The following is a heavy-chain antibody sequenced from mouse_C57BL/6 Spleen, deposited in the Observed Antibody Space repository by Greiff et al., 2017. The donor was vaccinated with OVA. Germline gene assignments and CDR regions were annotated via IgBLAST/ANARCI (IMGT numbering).Heavy chain of an antibody. V-gene: IGHV1-55*01. Sequence: QVHVKQPGAELVKPGASAKMSCKASGYTFTSYWITWVKQRPGQGLEWIGDIYPGSGSTNYNEKFKSKATLTVDTSSSTAYMQLSSLTSEDSAVYYCARRGSSGYYWGQGTTLTVSS. CDR1: GYTFTSYW. J-gene: IGHJ2*01. CDR2: IYPGSGST. D-gene: IGHD3-2*02. CDR3: ARRGSSGYY.